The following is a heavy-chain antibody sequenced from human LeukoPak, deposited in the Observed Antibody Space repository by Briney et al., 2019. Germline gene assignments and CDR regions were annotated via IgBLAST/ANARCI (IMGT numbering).Heavy chain of an antibody. D-gene: IGHD2-2*01. V-gene: IGHV4-34*01. Sequence: SETLSLTCAVYGGSFSGYYWSWIRQPPGKGLEWIGEINHSGSTNYNPSPKSRVTISVDTSKNQFSLKLSSVTAGDTAVYYCAREHIVVVPAAISIWFDPWGQGTLVTVSS. CDR2: INHSGST. J-gene: IGHJ5*02. CDR1: GGSFSGYY. CDR3: AREHIVVVPAAISIWFDP.